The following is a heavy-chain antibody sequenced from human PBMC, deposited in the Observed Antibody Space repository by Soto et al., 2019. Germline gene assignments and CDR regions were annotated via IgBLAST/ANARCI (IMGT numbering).Heavy chain of an antibody. D-gene: IGHD4-4*01. J-gene: IGHJ6*04. CDR1: RYTFTPYY. CDR3: ARARPTLTTLVSYYGKDG. Sequence: GASVTRSCTASRYTFTPYYMHWVRQAPGQGLEWMGIINPSGGSASSAQKFQGRVTMTSDTSTSTVYMELSSLRSEDTAVYYRARARPTLTTLVSYYGKDGWGKGETFTV. CDR2: INPSGGSA. V-gene: IGHV1-46*01.